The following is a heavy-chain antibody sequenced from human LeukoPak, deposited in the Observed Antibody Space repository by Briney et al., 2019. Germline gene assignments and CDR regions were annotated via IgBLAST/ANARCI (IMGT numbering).Heavy chain of an antibody. CDR2: AYFRSKWYN. CDR3: ARDASWYFDL. J-gene: IGHJ2*01. Sequence: SQTLSLTCAISGDSVSSNSAAWNWIRQSPSRGLEWLGRAYFRSKWYNGYAEPVKSRITINPDTSKNQFSLQLTSVTPEDTAIYYCARDASWYFDLWGRGTLVTVSS. V-gene: IGHV6-1*01. CDR1: GDSVSSNSAA.